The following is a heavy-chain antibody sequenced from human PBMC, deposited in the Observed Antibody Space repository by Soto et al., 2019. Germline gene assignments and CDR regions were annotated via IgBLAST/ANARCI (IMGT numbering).Heavy chain of an antibody. D-gene: IGHD2-8*01. CDR3: AKSPMVRTFHYGMDV. CDR1: ELTFSSFW. V-gene: IGHV3-7*05. Sequence: EVQVVESGGGLVQPGGSLRVSCAASELTFSSFWVSWVRQAPGKGLEWVADINEDGTEKYYADAVKGRFIISRDNAKNSLYLQMNNLRAGDTAVYFCAKSPMVRTFHYGMDVWGQGTTVTVSS. CDR2: INEDGTEK. J-gene: IGHJ6*02.